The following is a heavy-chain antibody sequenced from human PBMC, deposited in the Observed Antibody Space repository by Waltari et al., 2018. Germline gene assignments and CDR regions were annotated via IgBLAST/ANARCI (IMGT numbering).Heavy chain of an antibody. CDR1: GFTVSSNY. D-gene: IGHD6-6*01. J-gene: IGHJ6*02. Sequence: EVQLVESGGGLIQPGGSLRLSCAASGFTVSSNYMSWVRQAPGKGLEWVSVIYSGGSTYYADSVKGRFTISRDNSKNTLYLQMNSLRAEDTAVYYCARDSSSSQYYYGMDVWGQGTTVTVSS. CDR3: ARDSSSSQYYYGMDV. CDR2: IYSGGST. V-gene: IGHV3-53*01.